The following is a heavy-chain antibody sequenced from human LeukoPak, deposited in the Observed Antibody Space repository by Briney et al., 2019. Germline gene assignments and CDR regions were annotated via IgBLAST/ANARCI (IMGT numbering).Heavy chain of an antibody. V-gene: IGHV4-59*08. Sequence: SETLSLTCTVSGGSISSYYWSWIRQPPGKGLEWNGYIYYSGSTNYNPSLKSRVTISVDTSKNQFSLKLSSVTAADTAVYYCARHSDDYGSGSYDYWGQGTLVTVSS. J-gene: IGHJ4*02. CDR3: ARHSDDYGSGSYDY. CDR1: GGSISSYY. CDR2: IYYSGST. D-gene: IGHD3-10*01.